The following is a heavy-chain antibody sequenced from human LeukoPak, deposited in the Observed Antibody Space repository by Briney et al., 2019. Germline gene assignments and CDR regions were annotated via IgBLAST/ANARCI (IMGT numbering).Heavy chain of an antibody. D-gene: IGHD2-8*01. Sequence: ASVKVSCKASGYTFTGYYMHWVRQAPGQGLEWMGWINPNSGGTNYAQKFQGRVAMTRDTSISTAYMELSRLRSDDTAVYYCAGGRELMVYAIDWFDPWGQGTLVTVSS. CDR3: AGGRELMVYAIDWFDP. CDR2: INPNSGGT. J-gene: IGHJ5*02. CDR1: GYTFTGYY. V-gene: IGHV1-2*02.